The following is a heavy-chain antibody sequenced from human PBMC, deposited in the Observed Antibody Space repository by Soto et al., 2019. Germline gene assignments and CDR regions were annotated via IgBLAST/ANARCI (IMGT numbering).Heavy chain of an antibody. D-gene: IGHD2-2*01. CDR3: ARSLLDEYSSSWRSAYYGMDV. Sequence: ASVKVSCKASGFTFSAYYIYWVRQAPGQGLEWIGWINPNSGGTNNAQKFQGRVTMTRDTSASTVYMELSALISDDTAVYFCARSLLDEYSSSWRSAYYGMDVWGQGTTVTVSS. J-gene: IGHJ6*02. V-gene: IGHV1-2*02. CDR1: GFTFSAYY. CDR2: INPNSGGT.